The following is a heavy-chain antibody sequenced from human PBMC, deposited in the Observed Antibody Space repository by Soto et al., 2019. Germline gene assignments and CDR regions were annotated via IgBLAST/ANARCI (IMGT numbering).Heavy chain of an antibody. CDR2: SYYSGST. Sequence: QVQLQESGPGLVKPSQTLSLTCTVSGASISSGGYYWSWIRQHPEKGLEWIGYSYYSGSTYYNPSLKSRVSISVDTSKNQFSLKLSSVTAADTSVYYCARGARYWFDPWGRGTLVTVSS. V-gene: IGHV4-31*03. J-gene: IGHJ5*02. CDR1: GASISSGGYY. CDR3: ARGARYWFDP.